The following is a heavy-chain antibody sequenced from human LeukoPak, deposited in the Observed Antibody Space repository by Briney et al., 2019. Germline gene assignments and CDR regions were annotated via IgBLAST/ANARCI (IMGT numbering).Heavy chain of an antibody. V-gene: IGHV3-9*01. CDR1: GFTFDDYA. J-gene: IGHJ6*03. CDR3: AKANGGYLYYYFMDV. Sequence: GGSLRLSCAASGFTFDDYAMHWVRQAPGKGLEWVSGISWNSGSMGYADSVKGRFTISRDNAKNSLHLQMNSVRAEDTALYYCAKANGGYLYYYFMDVWGKGTTVTVSS. D-gene: IGHD7-27*01. CDR2: ISWNSGSM.